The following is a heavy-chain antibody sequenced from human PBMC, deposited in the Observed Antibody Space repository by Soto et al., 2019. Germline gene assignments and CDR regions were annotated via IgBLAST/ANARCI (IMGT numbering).Heavy chain of an antibody. D-gene: IGHD6-19*01. CDR1: GGSVTTNYW. CDR2: MSHSGPT. V-gene: IGHV4-4*02. Sequence: SETLSLTCAVSGGSVTTNYWWGWVRQSPVTGLEWIGDMSHSGPTNYSPSLKSRVTLSVDTSKNQFSLELKSVTAADTAVYFCGMSSGWYTIHSWGQGTLVTVSS. CDR3: GMSSGWYTIHS. J-gene: IGHJ4*02.